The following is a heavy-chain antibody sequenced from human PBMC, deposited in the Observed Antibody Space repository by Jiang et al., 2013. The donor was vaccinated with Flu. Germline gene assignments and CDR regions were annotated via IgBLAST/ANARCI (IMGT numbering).Heavy chain of an antibody. V-gene: IGHV3-11*01. CDR3: ARITRWRGGMDV. D-gene: IGHD3-16*01. J-gene: IGHJ6*02. CDR1: GLPFSDYH. CDR2: ISSGGGTI. Sequence: LESGGGLVKPGGSLRLSCAASGLPFSDYHMTWIRQAPGKGLEWASYISSGGGTIYYADSVKGRFTISRDNAKNSLFLQMNSLRAEDSAVYYCARITRWRGGMDVWGQGTTVTVSS.